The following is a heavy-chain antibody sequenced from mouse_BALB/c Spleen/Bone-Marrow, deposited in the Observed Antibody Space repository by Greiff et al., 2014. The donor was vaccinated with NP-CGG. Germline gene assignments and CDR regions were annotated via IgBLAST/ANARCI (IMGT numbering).Heavy chain of an antibody. Sequence: QVQLKQSGAELMKPGASVKISCKATGYTFSRYWIEWVKQRPGHGLEWIGEILPGSGSTNYNEKFKGKATFTADTSSNTAYMQLSSLTSEDSAVYYCARNYGNYVWSANWGQGTLVTVSA. CDR1: GYTFSRYW. V-gene: IGHV1-9*01. J-gene: IGHJ3*01. CDR3: ARNYGNYVWSAN. D-gene: IGHD2-1*01. CDR2: ILPGSGST.